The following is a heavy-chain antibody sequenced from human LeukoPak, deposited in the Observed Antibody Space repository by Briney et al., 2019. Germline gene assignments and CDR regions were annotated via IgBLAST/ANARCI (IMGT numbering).Heavy chain of an antibody. J-gene: IGHJ4*02. CDR1: GYTFTGYY. V-gene: IGHV1-46*01. CDR3: ARDRRDGYNRDYFDY. CDR2: INPSGGST. Sequence: GASVKVSCKASGYTFTGYYMHWVRQAPGQGLEWMGIINPSGGSTSYAQKFQGRVTMTRDTSTSTVYMELSSLRSEDTAVYYCARDRRDGYNRDYFDYWGQGTLVTVSS. D-gene: IGHD5-24*01.